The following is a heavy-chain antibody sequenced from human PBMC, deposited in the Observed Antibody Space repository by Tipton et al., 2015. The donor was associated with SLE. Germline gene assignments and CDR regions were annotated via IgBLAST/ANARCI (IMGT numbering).Heavy chain of an antibody. Sequence: QLVQSGAEVKKPGESLTISCKGSGYSFSTFWISWVRQAPGQGLEWMGWISAYNGNTNYAQKLQGRVTMTTDTSTSTAYMELRSLRSDDTAVYYCARAGIAPRWGMDSYYYYMDVWGKGTTVTVSS. V-gene: IGHV1-18*04. CDR2: ISAYNGNT. J-gene: IGHJ6*03. CDR3: ARAGIAPRWGMDSYYYYMDV. CDR1: GYSFSTFW. D-gene: IGHD3-16*01.